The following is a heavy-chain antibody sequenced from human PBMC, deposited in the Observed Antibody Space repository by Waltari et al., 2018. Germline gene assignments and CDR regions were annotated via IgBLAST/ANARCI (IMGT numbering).Heavy chain of an antibody. V-gene: IGHV1-2*02. J-gene: IGHJ4*02. CDR1: GYTFTGSY. Sequence: QVQLVQSGAEVKKPGASVKVSCKASGYTFTGSYMHWVRQAPGQGLEWMGWINPDSGGTNDAQKFQGRVTMTRDTSISTAYMELSRLRSDDTAVYYCAREDSSGWYRGFDYWGQGTLVTVSS. CDR3: AREDSSGWYRGFDY. CDR2: INPDSGGT. D-gene: IGHD6-19*01.